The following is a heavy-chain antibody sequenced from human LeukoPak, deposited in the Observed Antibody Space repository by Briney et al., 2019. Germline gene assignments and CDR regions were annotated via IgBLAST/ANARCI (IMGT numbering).Heavy chain of an antibody. V-gene: IGHV3-48*01. CDR2: ISSSSSTI. CDR1: GFTFSSYS. J-gene: IGHJ4*02. Sequence: GGSLRLSCAASGFTFSSYSMNWVRQAPGKGLEWVSYISSSSSTIYYADSVKGRFTISRDNAKNSLYLQMNSLRAEDTAVYYCARAGEDSRQWLPTDYWGQGTLVTVSS. CDR3: ARAGEDSRQWLPTDY. D-gene: IGHD6-19*01.